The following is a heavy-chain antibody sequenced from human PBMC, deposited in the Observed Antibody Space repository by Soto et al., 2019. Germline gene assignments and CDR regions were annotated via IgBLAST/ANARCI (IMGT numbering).Heavy chain of an antibody. Sequence: EVQLVESGGGLVQPGGSLRLSCAASGFTFSMYWMHWVRQVPGKXPEWVSRINDDGISTNYADSVKGRFTISRDNAKNTLYLQMNALRVEDTAVYYCTRGPRSTSTGTGAFWGQGTLVTVSS. J-gene: IGHJ4*02. CDR3: TRGPRSTSTGTGAF. V-gene: IGHV3-74*01. CDR2: INDDGIST. D-gene: IGHD1-1*01. CDR1: GFTFSMYW.